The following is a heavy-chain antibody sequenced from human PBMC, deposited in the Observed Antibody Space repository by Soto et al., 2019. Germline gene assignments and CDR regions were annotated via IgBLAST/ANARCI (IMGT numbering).Heavy chain of an antibody. CDR1: GDSINTNDYF. CDR3: AREFAYFGRGGFMGNWFEH. CDR2: IYYLGTT. V-gene: IGHV4-30-4*01. D-gene: IGHD3-16*01. J-gene: IGHJ5*02. Sequence: ASETLSLTCSVSGDSINTNDYFWSWIRQSPGKGLEWMGYIYYLGTTYYNPSLKSRLTISIDTSKNQFSLTLGSVTAADTAIYYCAREFAYFGRGGFMGNWFEHWGPGTLVTVAS.